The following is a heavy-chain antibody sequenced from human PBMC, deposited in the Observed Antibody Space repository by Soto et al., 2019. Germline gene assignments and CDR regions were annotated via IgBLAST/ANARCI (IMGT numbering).Heavy chain of an antibody. CDR1: GGTFSSYA. D-gene: IGHD2-15*01. CDR2: IIPIFGTA. CDR3: AREGGVGAATGWD. V-gene: IGHV1-69*06. J-gene: IGHJ4*02. Sequence: QVQLVQSGAEVKKPGSSVKVSCKASGGTFSSYAISWVRQAPGQGLEWMGGIIPIFGTANYAQKFQGRVTITGNKAKRTDHREWDGRRSGSRSVFYCAREGGVGAATGWDWGQGTLVTVSS.